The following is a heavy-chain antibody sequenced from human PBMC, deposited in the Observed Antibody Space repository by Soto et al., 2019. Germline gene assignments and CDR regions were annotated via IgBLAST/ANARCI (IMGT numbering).Heavy chain of an antibody. J-gene: IGHJ3*01. CDR1: GFTFSLYP. CDR3: ARVGRGFCSSARCYTDGFDL. V-gene: IGHV3-48*02. CDR2: ISPSNTTI. Sequence: QLVESGGGLVQPGGSLRLSCAASGFTFSLYPMNWVRQAPGKGLEWLSYISPSNTTIYYADSVKGRFTISRDNAKDSLDLQMNGLRDDDTAVYYCARVGRGFCSSARCYTDGFDLXXQGTVVTVST. D-gene: IGHD2-2*01.